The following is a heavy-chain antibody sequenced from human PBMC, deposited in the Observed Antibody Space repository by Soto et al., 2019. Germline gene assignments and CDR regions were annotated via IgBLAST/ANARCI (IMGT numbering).Heavy chain of an antibody. CDR1: GFTFSSYW. D-gene: IGHD3-3*01. CDR3: AKARAQYYDFWSGYPVDY. CDR2: INSDGSST. V-gene: IGHV3-74*01. J-gene: IGHJ4*02. Sequence: GGSLRLSCAASGFTFSSYWMHWVRQAPGKGLVWVSRINSDGSSTSYADSVKGRFTISRDNAKNTLYLQMNSLRAEDTAVYYCAKARAQYYDFWSGYPVDYWGQGTLVTVSS.